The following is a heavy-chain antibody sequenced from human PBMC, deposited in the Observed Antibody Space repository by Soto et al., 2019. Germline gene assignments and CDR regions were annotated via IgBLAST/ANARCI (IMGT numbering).Heavy chain of an antibody. CDR1: GFTFSSYG. V-gene: IGHV3-30*18. J-gene: IGHJ6*03. CDR3: AKGIPFYVMYYMDV. Sequence: GGSLRLSCAASGFTFSSYGMHWVRQAPGKGLEWVAVISYDGSNKYYADSVKGRFTISRDNSKNTLYLQMNSLRAEDTAVYYCAKGIPFYVMYYMDVWGKGTTVTVSS. CDR2: ISYDGSNK. D-gene: IGHD3-16*01.